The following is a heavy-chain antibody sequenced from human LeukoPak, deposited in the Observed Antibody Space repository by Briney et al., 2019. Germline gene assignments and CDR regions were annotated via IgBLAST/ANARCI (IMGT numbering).Heavy chain of an antibody. Sequence: GRSLRLSCAASGFAFNNYAMHWVRQAPGQGLEWVALIWHDGSHKFYSNSVRGQFTISRDNSKNTVSLQMNNLRPEDTAVYYCARVIFGSGSYPDFWGQGTLVTVSS. D-gene: IGHD3-10*01. CDR3: ARVIFGSGSYPDF. CDR1: GFAFNNYA. J-gene: IGHJ4*02. CDR2: IWHDGSHK. V-gene: IGHV3-33*01.